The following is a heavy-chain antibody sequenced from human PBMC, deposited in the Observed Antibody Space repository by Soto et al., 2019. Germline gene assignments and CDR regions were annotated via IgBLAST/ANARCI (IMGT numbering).Heavy chain of an antibody. V-gene: IGHV1-18*01. CDR3: ASGMSAYLWGRSPQSWLDS. CDR1: GYTFTSYG. Sequence: ASWKLSCKASGYTFTSYGITWVRHAPGQGLEGMGWISAYNGNTNYPQNLQGRVTMTTDTSTSTAYMELRSLRSADTAVYYCASGMSAYLWGRSPQSWLDSWGQGALVSVSS. D-gene: IGHD3-16*01. CDR2: ISAYNGNT. J-gene: IGHJ4*02.